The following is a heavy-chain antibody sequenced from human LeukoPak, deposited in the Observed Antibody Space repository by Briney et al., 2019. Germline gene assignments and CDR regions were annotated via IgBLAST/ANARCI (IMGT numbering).Heavy chain of an antibody. CDR3: ARESTVVTLAYYYYGMDV. CDR2: IWYDGSNK. J-gene: IGHJ6*02. Sequence: PGGSLRLSCAVSGFTFSSYAMSWVRQAPGKGLEWVAVIWYDGSNKYYADSVKGRFTISRDNSKNTLYLQMNSLRAEDTAVYYCARESTVVTLAYYYYGMDVWGQGTTVTVSS. V-gene: IGHV3-33*08. D-gene: IGHD4-23*01. CDR1: GFTFSSYA.